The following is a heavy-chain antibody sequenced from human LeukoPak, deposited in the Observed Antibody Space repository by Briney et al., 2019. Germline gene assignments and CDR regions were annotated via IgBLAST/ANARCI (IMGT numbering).Heavy chain of an antibody. J-gene: IGHJ4*02. CDR1: GFTFSSYS. D-gene: IGHD3-16*01. CDR3: AGAWGGGHFDY. V-gene: IGHV3-21*01. CDR2: ISSSSSYI. Sequence: GGALRLSCAASGFTFSSYSMNWVRQAPGKGLEWVSSISSSSSYIYYADSVKGRLTISRDNAKNSLYLLMNSLRGDDTAVYYCAGAWGGGHFDYWGQGTLVTVSS.